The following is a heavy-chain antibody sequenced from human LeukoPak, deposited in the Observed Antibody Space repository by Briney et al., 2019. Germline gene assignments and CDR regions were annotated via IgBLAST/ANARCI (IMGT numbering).Heavy chain of an antibody. V-gene: IGHV4-39*02. D-gene: IGHD3-10*01. J-gene: IGHJ3*02. CDR3: ARDTGTYYYGSGTHDAFDI. CDR2: IYFSGST. Sequence: TSETLSLTCTVSNGSISSTSYYWGWIRQPPGKGLEWIGSIYFSGSTYYNPSLKSRVTISIDTSKNHFSLKLSSVTAADTAVYYCARDTGTYYYGSGTHDAFDIWGQGTMVTVSS. CDR1: NGSISSTSYY.